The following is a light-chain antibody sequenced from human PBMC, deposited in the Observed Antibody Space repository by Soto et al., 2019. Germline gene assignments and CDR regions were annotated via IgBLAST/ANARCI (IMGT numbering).Light chain of an antibody. Sequence: QSVLTQPPSVSAALGQKVTISCSGSNSNIGNNYVSWYQQLPGTAPKLLIYDNNKRPSGIPDRFSGSKSGTSATLGITGLQTGDEADYYCGAWDDSLSAVFGGGTKVTVL. CDR2: DNN. CDR3: GAWDDSLSAV. CDR1: NSNIGNNY. J-gene: IGLJ2*01. V-gene: IGLV1-51*01.